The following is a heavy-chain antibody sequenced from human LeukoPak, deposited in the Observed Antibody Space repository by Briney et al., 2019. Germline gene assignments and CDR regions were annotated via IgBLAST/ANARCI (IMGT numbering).Heavy chain of an antibody. Sequence: ASVKVSCKASGYTFTSYYMHWVRQAPGQGLEWMGIINPSGGSTNYAQKFQGRVTMTRDTSTSTVYMELSSLRSEDTAVYYCAGVGFYCGGDCYSPYFDYWGQGTLVTVSS. D-gene: IGHD2-21*02. CDR1: GYTFTSYY. J-gene: IGHJ4*02. CDR2: INPSGGST. CDR3: AGVGFYCGGDCYSPYFDY. V-gene: IGHV1-46*01.